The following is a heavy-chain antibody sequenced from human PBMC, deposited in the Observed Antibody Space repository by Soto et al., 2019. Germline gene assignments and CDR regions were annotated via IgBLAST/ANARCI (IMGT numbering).Heavy chain of an antibody. CDR3: ASSGIAAAGPYNWFDP. CDR2: ISGSGGST. V-gene: IGHV3-23*01. CDR1: GLTFSSYA. D-gene: IGHD6-13*01. Sequence: PGGSLRLSCAASGLTFSSYAMSWVRQAPGKGLEWVSAISGSGGSTYYADSVKGRFTISRDNSKNTLYLQMNSLRAEDTAVYYCASSGIAAAGPYNWFDPWGQGTLVTVSS. J-gene: IGHJ5*02.